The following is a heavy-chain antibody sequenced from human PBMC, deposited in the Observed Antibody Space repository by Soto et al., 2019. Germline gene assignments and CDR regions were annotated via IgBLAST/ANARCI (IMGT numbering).Heavy chain of an antibody. CDR2: IYYNGST. CDR3: ARGVWNTVVLPDATRRAHWFDP. Sequence: SETLSLTCIVSGGSISRYYWSWIRQPPGKGLECIGFIYYNGSTNYNPSLKSRVTISVDTSKNQFSLKLNSVTAADTAVYYCARGVWNTVVLPDATRRAHWFDPWGQGTLVTVS. CDR1: GGSISRYY. V-gene: IGHV4-59*01. D-gene: IGHD2-2*01. J-gene: IGHJ5*02.